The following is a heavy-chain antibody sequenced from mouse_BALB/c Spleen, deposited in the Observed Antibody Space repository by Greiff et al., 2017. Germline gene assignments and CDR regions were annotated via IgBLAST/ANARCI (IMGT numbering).Heavy chain of an antibody. J-gene: IGHJ4*01. V-gene: IGHV1-54*01. CDR1: GYAFTSYL. CDR3: ARHYGSSLYAMDY. D-gene: IGHD1-1*01. CDR2: INPGSGGT. Sequence: QVQLQESGAELVRPGTSVKVSCKASGYAFTSYLIEWVQQKPGQGLEWIGVINPGSGGTYYTEKFKGKATLTADKSSSTPYMQLSSLTSDDSAVYNSARHYGSSLYAMDYWGQGTSVTVSS.